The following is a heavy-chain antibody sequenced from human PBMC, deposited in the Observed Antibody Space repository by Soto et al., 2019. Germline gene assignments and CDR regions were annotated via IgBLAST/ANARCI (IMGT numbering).Heavy chain of an antibody. J-gene: IGHJ3*02. V-gene: IGHV4-39*01. CDR1: GGSISSSSYY. CDR3: ARHEEFAFDI. CDR2: IYYSGST. Sequence: PSETLSLTCTVSGGSISSSSYYWGWIRQPPGKGLEWIGSIYYSGSTYYNPSLKSRVTISVDTSKNQFSLKLSSVTAADTAVYYCARHEEFAFDIWGQGTMVTVSS.